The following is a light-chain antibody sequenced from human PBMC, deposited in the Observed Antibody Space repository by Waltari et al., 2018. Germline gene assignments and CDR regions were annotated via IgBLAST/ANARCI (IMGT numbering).Light chain of an antibody. J-gene: IGKJ1*01. V-gene: IGKV4-1*01. CDR3: QQYLSTPPT. Sequence: DIVMTQSPDSLAVSLGERDTNNCKSSQSVLYSSNNKNYLAWYQQKPGQPPKLLIYWASTRESGVPDRFSGSGSGTDFTLTISSLQAEDVAVYYCQQYLSTPPTFGQGTKVEIK. CDR2: WAS. CDR1: QSVLYSSNNKNY.